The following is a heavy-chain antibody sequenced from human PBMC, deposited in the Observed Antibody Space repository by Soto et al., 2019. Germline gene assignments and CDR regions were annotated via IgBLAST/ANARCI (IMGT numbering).Heavy chain of an antibody. CDR3: ARQGGIQLWSNYYYGMDV. CDR2: IYYSGST. Sequence: QLQLQESGPRLVKPSETLSLTCTVSGGSISSSSYYWGWIRQPPGKGLEWIGSIYYSGSTYYNPPLRSRVTISVDTSKNQFSLKLGSVAAADTAVYYCARQGGIQLWSNYYYGMDVWGQGTTVTVSS. J-gene: IGHJ6*02. V-gene: IGHV4-39*01. D-gene: IGHD5-18*01. CDR1: GGSISSSSYY.